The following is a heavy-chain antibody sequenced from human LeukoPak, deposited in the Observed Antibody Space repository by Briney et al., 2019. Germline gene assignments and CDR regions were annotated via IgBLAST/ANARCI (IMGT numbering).Heavy chain of an antibody. CDR1: GYSFTSYW. J-gene: IGHJ4*02. V-gene: IGHV5-10-1*01. Sequence: KRGESLKISCKGSGYSFTSYWISWVRQMPGKGLEWMGRIDPSNSYTNYSPSFQGHVTISADKSISTAYLQWSSLKASDTAMYYCARCIYGSGSYPSFDYWGQGTLVTVSS. D-gene: IGHD3-10*01. CDR3: ARCIYGSGSYPSFDY. CDR2: IDPSNSYT.